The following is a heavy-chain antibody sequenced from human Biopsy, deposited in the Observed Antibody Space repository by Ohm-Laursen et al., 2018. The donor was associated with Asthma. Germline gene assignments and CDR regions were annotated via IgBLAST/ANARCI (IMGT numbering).Heavy chain of an antibody. CDR1: GGTFSSNS. CDR3: GRGPEYVRSSGALDY. CDR2: IIPIFGPT. V-gene: IGHV1-69*13. J-gene: IGHJ4*02. D-gene: IGHD2-2*01. Sequence: GASVKVSCKASGGTFSSNSINWVRQAPGQGLEWMGRIIPIFGPTNYAQKFQGRVTISADDSTSTAYMELSSLSSEDTALYYCGRGPEYVRSSGALDYWGQGTLVTVSS.